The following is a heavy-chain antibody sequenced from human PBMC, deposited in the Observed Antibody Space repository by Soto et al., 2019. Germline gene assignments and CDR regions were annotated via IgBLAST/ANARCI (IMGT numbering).Heavy chain of an antibody. D-gene: IGHD3-16*01. CDR3: ARSGHSLGGVM. J-gene: IGHJ4*02. CDR1: GSSISNYY. Sequence: PXETLSLTCTVAGSSISNYYGSWIRQSPGKGLEYIGYIFSTGRADYSPSLKSRVTLSVDTSSNRFSLRLSSVTVADTAVYYCARSGHSLGGVMWGQGSLVTVSS. CDR2: IFSTGRA. V-gene: IGHV4-59*13.